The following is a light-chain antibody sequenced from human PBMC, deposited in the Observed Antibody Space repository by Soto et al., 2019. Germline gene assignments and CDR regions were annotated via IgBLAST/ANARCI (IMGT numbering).Light chain of an antibody. CDR1: SSDVGGYNY. CDR2: DVS. J-gene: IGLJ2*01. V-gene: IGLV2-14*03. CDR3: SSYTSTNTVI. Sequence: QSALTQPASVSGSPGQSITISCTGTSSDVGGYNYVSWYQHHPGKAPKLMIYDVSNRPSGVSNRFSGSKSGNTASLTISGLQAEDEADYYCSSYTSTNTVIFGGGTNVTVL.